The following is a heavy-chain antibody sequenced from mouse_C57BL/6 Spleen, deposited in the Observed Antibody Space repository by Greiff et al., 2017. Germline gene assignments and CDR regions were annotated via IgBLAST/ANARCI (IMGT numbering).Heavy chain of an antibody. J-gene: IGHJ1*03. Sequence: EVKLVESGGGLVKPGGSLKLSCAASGFTFSDYGMHWVRQAPEKGLEWVAYISSGSSTIYYADTVKGRFTISRDNAKNTLFLQMTSLRSEDTAMYYCARENSLDVWGTGTTVTVSS. V-gene: IGHV5-17*01. CDR1: GFTFSDYG. CDR3: ARENSLDV. CDR2: ISSGSSTI.